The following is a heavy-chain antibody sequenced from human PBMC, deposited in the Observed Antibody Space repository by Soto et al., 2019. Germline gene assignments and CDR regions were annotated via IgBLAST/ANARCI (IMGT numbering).Heavy chain of an antibody. D-gene: IGHD2-21*02. CDR1: GFTFSSYA. V-gene: IGHV3-23*01. Sequence: GSLGLSCAASGFTFSSYAMTGVRQAPGKGLEWVSAISGSGHGTYYADSVKGRFTITRDNSKNTVYLQMNSLRAEDTAVYYCAKSLAYCGSDCYPYFEYWGQGALVTVSS. J-gene: IGHJ4*02. CDR3: AKSLAYCGSDCYPYFEY. CDR2: ISGSGHGT.